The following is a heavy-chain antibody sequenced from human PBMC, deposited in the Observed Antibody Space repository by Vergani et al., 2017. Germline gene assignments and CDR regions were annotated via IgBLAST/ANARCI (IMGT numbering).Heavy chain of an antibody. CDR1: GASISSGSYY. CDR2: ISYSGST. V-gene: IGHV4-39*01. Sequence: QLQLQESGPRLVKPSETLSLTCTVSGASISSGSYYWGWIRQPPGKGLEWIVSISYSGSTYYNPSLKRRVTISVDTSKNHFSLKLSSVTAADTAVYYCARLFRTGWYYNAFDIWGQGTMVTVSS. J-gene: IGHJ3*02. D-gene: IGHD6-19*01. CDR3: ARLFRTGWYYNAFDI.